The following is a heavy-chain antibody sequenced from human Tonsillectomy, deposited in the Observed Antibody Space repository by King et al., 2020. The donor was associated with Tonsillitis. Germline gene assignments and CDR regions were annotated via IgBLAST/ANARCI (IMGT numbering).Heavy chain of an antibody. CDR3: AKGSRGNYYDSSGYLVSSLETWYFDL. D-gene: IGHD3-22*01. CDR2: ISGSGGST. Sequence: VQLVESGGGLVQPGGSLRLSCAASGFTFSSYAMSWVRQAPGKGLEWVSAISGSGGSTYYADSVKGRFTISRDNSKNTLYLQMNSLRAEDTAVYYCAKGSRGNYYDSSGYLVSSLETWYFDLWGRGTLVTVSS. CDR1: GFTFSSYA. V-gene: IGHV3-23*04. J-gene: IGHJ2*01.